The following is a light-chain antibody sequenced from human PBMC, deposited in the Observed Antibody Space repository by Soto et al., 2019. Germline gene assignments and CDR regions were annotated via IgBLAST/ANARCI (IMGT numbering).Light chain of an antibody. Sequence: DIQMTQSPSSLSASVGDRVTITCRASPTVSSCLNWYQQRPGKAPKLLIYAASSLQSGVPSRFSGSGSVTYFTLAIISLQPEDVATYYCQQSNRLFTFGPGTKVDF. CDR2: AAS. J-gene: IGKJ3*01. V-gene: IGKV1-39*01. CDR3: QQSNRLFT. CDR1: PTVSSC.